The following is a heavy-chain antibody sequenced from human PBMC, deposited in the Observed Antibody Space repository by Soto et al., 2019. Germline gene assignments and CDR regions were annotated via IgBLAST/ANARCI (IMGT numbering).Heavy chain of an antibody. CDR3: ARQASYWHGGGGWFDP. D-gene: IGHD2-8*02. V-gene: IGHV3-13*01. CDR1: GFTFSAYD. J-gene: IGHJ5*02. Sequence: PGGSLRLSCAASGFTFSAYDMHWVRQPTGKGLEWVSAIGTQHDTYYPDSVKGRFTISRENAKNSLYLQMNSLRTGDTAVYYFARQASYWHGGGGWFDPWGQGTLVTVSS. CDR2: IGTQHDT.